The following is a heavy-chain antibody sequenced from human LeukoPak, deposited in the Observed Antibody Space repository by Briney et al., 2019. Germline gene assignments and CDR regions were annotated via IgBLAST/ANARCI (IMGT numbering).Heavy chain of an antibody. CDR2: ISHSGST. Sequence: PSETLSLTCAVYGGSFSGYYWSWIRQPPGKGLEWIGEISHSGSTNYNPSLKSRVTISVDTSKNQFSLKLSPVTAADTAVYYCARGTTVTIYYYYYYMDVWGKGTTVTVSS. CDR3: ARGTTVTIYYYYYYMDV. CDR1: GGSFSGYY. D-gene: IGHD4-17*01. J-gene: IGHJ6*03. V-gene: IGHV4-34*01.